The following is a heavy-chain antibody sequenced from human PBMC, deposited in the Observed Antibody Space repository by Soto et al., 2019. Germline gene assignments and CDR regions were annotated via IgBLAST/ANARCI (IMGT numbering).Heavy chain of an antibody. CDR1: GFISSSYT. D-gene: IGHD3-10*01. CDR2: ISGNGANT. J-gene: IGHJ4*02. Sequence: GGSLRLSCAASGFISSSYTMSWVRQTPGKGLQWVSGISGNGANTYYADSVKGRFTISRDNSKNTLYLQMSSLRAEDTALYYCAKDGRPTMVWGADYFDSWGQGTLVTVSS. V-gene: IGHV3-23*01. CDR3: AKDGRPTMVWGADYFDS.